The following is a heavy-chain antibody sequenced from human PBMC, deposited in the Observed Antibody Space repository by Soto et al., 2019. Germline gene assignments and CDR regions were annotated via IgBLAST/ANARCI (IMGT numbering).Heavy chain of an antibody. CDR3: ARGSLDDILTGYYDEQEGPGYYYYMDV. Sequence: GTSVKVSCEASGYGFTSYAIKWVRQAKGQGLEWMGWMNPNSGNTGYAQKFQGRVTMTRNTSISTAYMELSSLRSEDTAVYYCARGSLDDILTGYYDEQEGPGYYYYMDVWGKGTTVTVSS. J-gene: IGHJ6*03. D-gene: IGHD3-9*01. V-gene: IGHV1-8*01. CDR1: GYGFTSYA. CDR2: MNPNSGNT.